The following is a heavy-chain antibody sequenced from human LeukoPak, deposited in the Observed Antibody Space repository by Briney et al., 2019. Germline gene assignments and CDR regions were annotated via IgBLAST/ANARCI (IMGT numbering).Heavy chain of an antibody. CDR1: GFTFSSYD. Sequence: GGSLRLSCSASGFTFSSYDMNWVRQAPGKGLEWVSSISSSSSYIYYADSVKGRFTISRDNAKNSLYLQMNSLRAEDTAVYYCARVQQLVSSVWGQGTLVTVSS. D-gene: IGHD6-13*01. CDR2: ISSSSSYI. CDR3: ARVQQLVSSV. J-gene: IGHJ4*02. V-gene: IGHV3-21*01.